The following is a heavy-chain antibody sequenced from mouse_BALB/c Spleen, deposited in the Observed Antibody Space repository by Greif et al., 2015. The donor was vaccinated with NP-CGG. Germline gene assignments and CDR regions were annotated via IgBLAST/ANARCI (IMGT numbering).Heavy chain of an antibody. CDR3: TRAEVGFAD. D-gene: IGHD1-1*02. CDR2: IDPETGGT. Sequence: QVQLQQSGAELVRPGASVTLSCKASGYTFTDYEMHWVKQTPVHGLEWIGAIDPETGGTAYNQKFKGKATLTADKSSSTAYMELRSLTSEDSAVYYCTRAEVGFADWGQGTLVTVSA. CDR1: GYTFTDYE. J-gene: IGHJ3*01. V-gene: IGHV1-15*01.